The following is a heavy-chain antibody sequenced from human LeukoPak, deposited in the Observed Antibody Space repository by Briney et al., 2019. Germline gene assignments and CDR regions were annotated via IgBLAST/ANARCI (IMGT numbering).Heavy chain of an antibody. J-gene: IGHJ4*02. CDR3: ARCRDGYNFDY. CDR1: GFTVSSNY. CDR2: IYTGGNT. D-gene: IGHD5-24*01. V-gene: IGHV3-53*01. Sequence: GASLRLSCAASGFTVSSNYMNWVRQAPGKGLEWVSVIYTGGNTYYADSVKGRFTISRDNSKNTVYLQMNSLRADDTAVYYCARCRDGYNFDYWGRGTLVTVSS.